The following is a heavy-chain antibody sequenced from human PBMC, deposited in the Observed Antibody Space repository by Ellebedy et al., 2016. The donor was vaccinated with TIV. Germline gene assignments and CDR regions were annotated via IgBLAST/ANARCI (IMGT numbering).Heavy chain of an antibody. Sequence: AASVKVSCKASGYTFTSYDINWVRQATGQGLEWMGWMNPNSGNTGYAQKFQGRVTMTRNTSISTAYMEMSSLRSEDTAVYYCAREISELLWFGELKAYDDWGQGTLVTVSS. CDR1: GYTFTSYD. J-gene: IGHJ4*02. V-gene: IGHV1-8*01. CDR2: MNPNSGNT. CDR3: AREISELLWFGELKAYDD. D-gene: IGHD3-10*01.